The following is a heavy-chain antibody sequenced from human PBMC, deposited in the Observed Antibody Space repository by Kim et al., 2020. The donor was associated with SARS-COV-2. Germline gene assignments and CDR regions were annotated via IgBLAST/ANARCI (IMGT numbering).Heavy chain of an antibody. CDR3: ARASSGYYYDTYYFDY. J-gene: IGHJ4*02. Sequence: GGSLRLSCAASGFTFSSYIMNWVRQAPGKGLEWVSSISSSSSYIYYADSVKGRFTISRDNAKNSLYLQMNSLRAEDTAVYYCARASSGYYYDTYYFDYWGQGTLVTVSS. CDR1: GFTFSSYI. D-gene: IGHD3-22*01. V-gene: IGHV3-21*01. CDR2: ISSSSSYI.